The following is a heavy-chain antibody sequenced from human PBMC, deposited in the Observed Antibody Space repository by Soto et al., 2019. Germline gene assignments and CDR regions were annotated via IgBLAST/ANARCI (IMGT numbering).Heavy chain of an antibody. CDR1: GYTFTGYY. V-gene: IGHV1-2*04. CDR3: ARDGQLVGGSFDY. D-gene: IGHD6-6*01. Sequence: ASVKVSCKASGYTFTGYYMHWVRQAPGQGLEWMGWINPNSGGTNYAQKYQGWVTMTRDTYISTAYMELSRLRSDDTAMYYCARDGQLVGGSFDYRGQGTLVTVSS. CDR2: INPNSGGT. J-gene: IGHJ4*02.